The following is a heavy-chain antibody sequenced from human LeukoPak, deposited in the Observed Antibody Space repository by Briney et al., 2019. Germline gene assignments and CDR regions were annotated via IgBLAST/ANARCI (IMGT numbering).Heavy chain of an antibody. J-gene: IGHJ3*02. V-gene: IGHV3-48*04. D-gene: IGHD6-6*01. CDR2: ISSSGSTK. CDR3: ARDLGVRRVSRLAFDI. CDR1: GFTFSSYW. Sequence: GGSLRLSCAASGFTFSSYWMSWVRQAPGKGLEWVSYISSSGSTKYNADSVKGRFTISRDNAKKSLYLQMNSLRAEDTAVYYCARDLGVRRVSRLAFDIWGQGTMVTVSS.